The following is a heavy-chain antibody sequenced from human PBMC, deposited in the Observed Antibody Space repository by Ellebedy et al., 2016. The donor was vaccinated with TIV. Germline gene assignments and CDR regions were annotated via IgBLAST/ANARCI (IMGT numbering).Heavy chain of an antibody. Sequence: MPSETLSLTCSVSGASITDYYWTWIRQPPGKGLEWIGYIYYTGTTNYNPSLKSRVTISVDTSKHQLSLKLSSVTAADTAVYYCAREKFYYNSSGYDNWFDPWGQGTTVTVSS. CDR1: GASITDYY. CDR2: IYYTGTT. V-gene: IGHV4-59*01. D-gene: IGHD3-22*01. J-gene: IGHJ5*02. CDR3: AREKFYYNSSGYDNWFDP.